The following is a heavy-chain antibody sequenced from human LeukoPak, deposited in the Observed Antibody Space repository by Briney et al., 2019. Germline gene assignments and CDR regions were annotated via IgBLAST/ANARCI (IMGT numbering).Heavy chain of an antibody. CDR3: SRGLTVDF. CDR1: AFTFSSYW. J-gene: IGHJ4*02. CDR2: IKQDGSEK. Sequence: GGSLRLSCAVSAFTFSSYWMSWVRQAPGKGLEWVANIKQDGSEKYYVDSVKGRFTISRDNAKNSLYLQMNSLRADDTAVIYCSRGLTVDFCGQGSLVTVSS. V-gene: IGHV3-7*04. D-gene: IGHD4/OR15-4a*01.